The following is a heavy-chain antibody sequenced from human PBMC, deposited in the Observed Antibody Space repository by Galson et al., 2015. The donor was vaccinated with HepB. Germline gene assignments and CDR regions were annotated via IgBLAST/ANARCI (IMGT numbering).Heavy chain of an antibody. V-gene: IGHV1-2*06. CDR3: ARKNGYCSGGSCYQYYFDY. D-gene: IGHD2-15*01. Sequence: SVKVSCKASGYTFTGYYMNWVRKAPGQGLEWMGRINPNSGGTNYAQKFQGRVTMTRDTSISTAYMELSRLRSDDTAVYYCARKNGYCSGGSCYQYYFDYWGQGTLVTVSS. CDR2: INPNSGGT. J-gene: IGHJ4*02. CDR1: GYTFTGYY.